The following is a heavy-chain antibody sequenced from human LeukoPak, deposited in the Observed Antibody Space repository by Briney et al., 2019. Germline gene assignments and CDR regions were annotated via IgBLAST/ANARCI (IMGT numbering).Heavy chain of an antibody. D-gene: IGHD3-16*01. CDR3: ARYAENFDYVPPDGYYYGMDV. J-gene: IGHJ6*02. CDR1: GGSISSYY. V-gene: IGHV4-59*08. Sequence: PSETLSLTCTVSGGSISSYYWSWIRQPPGKGLEWIGYVYHSGSTNYNPSLKSRVTLSVDTSKRQFSLKLSSVTAADTAVYYCARYAENFDYVPPDGYYYGMDVWGQGTTVTVSS. CDR2: VYHSGST.